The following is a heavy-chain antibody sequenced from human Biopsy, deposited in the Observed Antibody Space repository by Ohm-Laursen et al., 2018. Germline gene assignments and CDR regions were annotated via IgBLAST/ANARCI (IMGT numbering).Heavy chain of an antibody. D-gene: IGHD5-24*01. CDR2: IVPILGAV. Sequence: SSVKVSCKASGGPFNNHAFSWVRQAPGQGLEWLGRIVPILGAVNYAQRFQGRVALTADKSTGTAYMELNRLISDDTAVYYCATDADGYYTEFDFWGQGTLITVSS. CDR1: GGPFNNHA. V-gene: IGHV1-69*04. J-gene: IGHJ4*02. CDR3: ATDADGYYTEFDF.